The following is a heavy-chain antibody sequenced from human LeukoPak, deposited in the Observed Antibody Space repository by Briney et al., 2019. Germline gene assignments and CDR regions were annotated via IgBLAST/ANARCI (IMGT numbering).Heavy chain of an antibody. J-gene: IGHJ4*02. D-gene: IGHD5-24*01. CDR3: SRIRGGYNYIDY. CDR2: IYHGGTT. CDR1: GSSISSGGYS. V-gene: IGHV4-30-2*01. Sequence: SEALSLTCAVSGSSISSGGYSCGWIRQPPGKGLEWIGYIYHGGTTYSNPSLKSRVNISVDRSKNQFSLRLSSVTAADTAVFYCSRIRGGYNYIDYWGQGTLVTVSS.